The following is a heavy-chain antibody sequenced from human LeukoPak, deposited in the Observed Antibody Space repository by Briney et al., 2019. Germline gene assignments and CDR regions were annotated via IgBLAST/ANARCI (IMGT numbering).Heavy chain of an antibody. CDR3: TRGLVPAAKTFRANYGMDV. V-gene: IGHV1-69*01. D-gene: IGHD2-2*01. Sequence: ASVKVSCKASGGTFSSYAISWVRQAPGQGLEWMGGIIPIFGTANYAQKFQGRVTITADESTSTAYMELSSLRSEDTAVYYCTRGLVPAAKTFRANYGMDVWGQGTTVTVSS. CDR2: IIPIFGTA. J-gene: IGHJ6*02. CDR1: GGTFSSYA.